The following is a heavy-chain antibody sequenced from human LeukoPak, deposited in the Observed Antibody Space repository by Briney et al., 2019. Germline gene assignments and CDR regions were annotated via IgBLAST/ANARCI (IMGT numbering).Heavy chain of an antibody. Sequence: PGGSLRLSCAASGFTFSSYGMHWVRQAPGKGLEWVAVISYDGSNKYYADSVKGRFTISRDNSKNTLYLQMNSLGAEDTAVYYCAKERGYSYGYTEDYWGQGTLVTVSS. V-gene: IGHV3-30*18. J-gene: IGHJ4*02. CDR3: AKERGYSYGYTEDY. CDR1: GFTFSSYG. D-gene: IGHD5-18*01. CDR2: ISYDGSNK.